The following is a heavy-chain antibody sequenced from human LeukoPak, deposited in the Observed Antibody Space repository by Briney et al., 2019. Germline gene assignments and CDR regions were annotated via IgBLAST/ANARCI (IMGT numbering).Heavy chain of an antibody. CDR1: GFTFSTFL. CDR2: ISGSGGGT. CDR3: AKEGSSGFYYFDF. J-gene: IGHJ4*02. D-gene: IGHD3-22*01. Sequence: GSLRLSCSASGFTFSTFLMSLVRQAPGKGLEWGAVISGSGGGTYEDSVKGRFTISRDNSKNTLYLQMNSVSPEDTAIYYCAKEGSSGFYYFDFWGLGTLVTVSS. V-gene: IGHV3-23*01.